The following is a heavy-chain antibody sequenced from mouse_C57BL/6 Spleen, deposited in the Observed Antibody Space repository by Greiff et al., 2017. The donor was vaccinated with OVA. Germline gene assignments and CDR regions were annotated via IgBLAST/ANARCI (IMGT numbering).Heavy chain of an antibody. CDR2: IRNKANGYTT. D-gene: IGHD4-1*01. V-gene: IGHV7-3*01. J-gene: IGHJ1*03. Sequence: EVMLVESGGGLVQPGGSLSLSCAASGFTFTDYYMSWVRQPPGKALEWLGFIRNKANGYTTEYSASVKGRFTISRDNSQSILYLQMNALRAEDSATYYCARYIWDHWYFDVWGTGTTVTVSS. CDR1: GFTFTDYY. CDR3: ARYIWDHWYFDV.